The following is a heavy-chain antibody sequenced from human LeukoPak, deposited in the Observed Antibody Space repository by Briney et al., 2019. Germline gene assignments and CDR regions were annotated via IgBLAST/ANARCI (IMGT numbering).Heavy chain of an antibody. CDR1: GFTFSNYG. D-gene: IGHD6-19*01. Sequence: GGSLRLSCAASGFTFSNYGMHWVRQAPGKGLEWVAVISYDGSNKYYADSVKGRFTISRDNSKNTLYLQMNSLRAEDTAVYYCAKSYSSGWPTPFDYWGQGTLVTVSS. V-gene: IGHV3-30*06. J-gene: IGHJ4*02. CDR2: ISYDGSNK. CDR3: AKSYSSGWPTPFDY.